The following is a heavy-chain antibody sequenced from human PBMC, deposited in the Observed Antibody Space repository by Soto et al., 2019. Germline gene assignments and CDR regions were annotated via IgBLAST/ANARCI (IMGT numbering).Heavy chain of an antibody. D-gene: IGHD4-17*01. CDR1: GYTFTSYG. CDR3: ARIYGDYVYSAFDI. V-gene: IGHV1-18*01. Sequence: ASVKVSCKAFGYTFTSYGISWVRQAPGQGLEWMGWISAYNGNTNYAQKLQGRVTMTTDTSTSTAYMELRSLRSDDTAVYYCARIYGDYVYSAFDIWGQGTMVTVSS. CDR2: ISAYNGNT. J-gene: IGHJ3*02.